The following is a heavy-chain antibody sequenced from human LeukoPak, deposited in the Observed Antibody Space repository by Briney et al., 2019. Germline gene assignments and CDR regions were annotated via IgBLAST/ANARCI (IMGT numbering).Heavy chain of an antibody. V-gene: IGHV1-2*06. CDR1: GYTFTGYY. D-gene: IGHD3-22*01. CDR2: INPNSGGT. CDR3: ARSYYDSSGYQGNDY. J-gene: IGHJ4*02. Sequence: ASVKVSCKASGYTFTGYYMHWVRQAPGQGLEWMGRINPNSGGTNYAQKFQGRVTMTRDTSTSTVYMELSSLRSEDTAVYYCARSYYDSSGYQGNDYWGQGTLVTVSS.